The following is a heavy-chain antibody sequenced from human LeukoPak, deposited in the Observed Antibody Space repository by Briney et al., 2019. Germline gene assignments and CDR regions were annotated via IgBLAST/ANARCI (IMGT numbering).Heavy chain of an antibody. V-gene: IGHV3-23*01. CDR3: AKVSNYYYSGSSFDY. CDR2: ITGSGGST. Sequence: PGGSLRLSCAASGFTFSSYWMSWVRQAPGKGLDWVSVITGSGGSTYYADSVKGRFTISRDNSKNTLFLQMNSLRAEDTAVYYCAKVSNYYYSGSSFDYWGQGTLVTVSS. J-gene: IGHJ4*02. CDR1: GFTFSSYW. D-gene: IGHD3-10*01.